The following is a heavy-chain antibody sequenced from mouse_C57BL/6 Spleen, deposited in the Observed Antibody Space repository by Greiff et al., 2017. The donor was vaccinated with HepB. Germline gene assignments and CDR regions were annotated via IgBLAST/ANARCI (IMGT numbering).Heavy chain of an antibody. CDR2: IYPGDGDT. CDR1: GYAFSSSW. V-gene: IGHV1-82*01. J-gene: IGHJ4*01. CDR3: ARRVVAKAMDY. Sequence: VQLKESGPELVKPGASVKISCKASGYAFSSSWMNWVKQRPGKGLEWIGRIYPGDGDTNYNGKFKGKATLTADKSSSTAYMQLSSLTSEDSAVYFCARRVVAKAMDYWGQGTSVTVSS. D-gene: IGHD1-1*01.